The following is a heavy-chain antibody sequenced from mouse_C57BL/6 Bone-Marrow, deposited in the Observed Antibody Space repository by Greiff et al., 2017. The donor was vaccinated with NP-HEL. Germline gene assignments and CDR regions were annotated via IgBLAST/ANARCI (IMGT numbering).Heavy chain of an antibody. D-gene: IGHD4-1*02. J-gene: IGHJ2*01. Sequence: DVMLVESGGDLVKPGGSLKLSCAASGFTFSSYGMSWVRQTPDKRLEWVATISSGGSYTYYPDSVKGRFTISRDNAKNTLYLQMSSLKSEDTAMYYCARRPTGPYYFDYWGQGTTLTVSS. V-gene: IGHV5-6*02. CDR3: ARRPTGPYYFDY. CDR1: GFTFSSYG. CDR2: ISSGGSYT.